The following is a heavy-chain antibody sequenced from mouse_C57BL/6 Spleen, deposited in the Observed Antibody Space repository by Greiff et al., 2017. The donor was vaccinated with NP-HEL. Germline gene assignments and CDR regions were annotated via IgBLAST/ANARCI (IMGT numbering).Heavy chain of an antibody. CDR2: IDPSDSET. Sequence: QVQLQQPGAELVRPGSSVKLSCKASGYTFTSYWMHWVKQRPIQGLEWIGNIDPSDSETHYNQKFKDKATLTVDKSSSTAYMQLSSLTSEDSAVYYCAREGPPAWFAYWGQGTLVTVSA. D-gene: IGHD6-1*01. CDR3: AREGPPAWFAY. J-gene: IGHJ3*01. V-gene: IGHV1-52*01. CDR1: GYTFTSYW.